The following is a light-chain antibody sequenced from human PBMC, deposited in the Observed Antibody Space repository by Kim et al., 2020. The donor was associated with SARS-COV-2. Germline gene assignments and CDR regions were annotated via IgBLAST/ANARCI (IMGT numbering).Light chain of an antibody. J-gene: IGLJ3*02. Sequence: GQSATISCTGTSSDVGGYNHVSWYQQHPGKAPKLMIYEVSKRPSGVPDRFSASKSGNTASLTVSGLQAEDEADYYCASYAGSGNWVFGGGTQLTVL. CDR1: SSDVGGYNH. V-gene: IGLV2-8*01. CDR3: ASYAGSGNWV. CDR2: EVS.